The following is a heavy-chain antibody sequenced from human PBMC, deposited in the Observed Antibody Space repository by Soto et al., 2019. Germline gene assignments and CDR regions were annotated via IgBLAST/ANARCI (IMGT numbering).Heavy chain of an antibody. D-gene: IGHD3-22*01. CDR3: AKLRADYYDSSGYRYSYYYYYGMDV. CDR2: ISYDGSNK. J-gene: IGHJ6*02. CDR1: GFTFSSYG. Sequence: PGGSLRLSCAASGFTFSSYGMHWVRQAPGKGLEWVAVISYDGSNKYYADSVKGRFTISRDNSKNTLYLQMNSLRAEDTAVYYCAKLRADYYDSSGYRYSYYYYYGMDVWGQGTTVTVSS. V-gene: IGHV3-30*18.